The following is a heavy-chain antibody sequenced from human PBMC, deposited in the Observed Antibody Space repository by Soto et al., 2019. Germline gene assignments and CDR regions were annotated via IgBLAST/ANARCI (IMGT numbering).Heavy chain of an antibody. V-gene: IGHV4-59*01. Sequence: PSETLSLTCTVSGGSISSYYWSWIRQPPGKXLEWIGYIYYSGSTNYNPSLKSRVTISVDTSKNQFSLKLSSVTAADTAVYYCARDQVVVAATSYYYYGMDVWGQGTTVTVSS. CDR2: IYYSGST. J-gene: IGHJ6*02. CDR1: GGSISSYY. CDR3: ARDQVVVAATSYYYYGMDV. D-gene: IGHD2-15*01.